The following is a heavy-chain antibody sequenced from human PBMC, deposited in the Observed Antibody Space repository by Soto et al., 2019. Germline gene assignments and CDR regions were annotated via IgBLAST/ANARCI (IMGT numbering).Heavy chain of an antibody. CDR3: ARGPYDFWSDLVNWFDP. CDR1: GDSVNSGSYY. D-gene: IGHD3-3*01. J-gene: IGHJ5*02. Sequence: ASETLSLTCSVSGDSVNSGSYYWSWIRQPPGKGLEWIGYMHYSGSTNYNPSLKSRVTISEDTSKNQFSLKLNSVTAADSAMYYCARGPYDFWSDLVNWFDPWGQGTLVTVSS. V-gene: IGHV4-61*01. CDR2: MHYSGST.